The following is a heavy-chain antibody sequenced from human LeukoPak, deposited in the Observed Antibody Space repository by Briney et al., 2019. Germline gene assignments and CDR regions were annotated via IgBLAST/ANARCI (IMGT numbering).Heavy chain of an antibody. CDR2: IIPMLEIA. Sequence: VKVSFKASGGTFNNYAVSWVRQAPGQGPEWMGRIIPMLEIANYSQNFQGRVTITADKSTSTVYMELSSLRSEDTAVYYCASGTYYYDSGGYYEYFQQWGQGTLVTVSS. CDR1: GGTFNNYA. CDR3: ASGTYYYDSGGYYEYFQQ. J-gene: IGHJ1*01. V-gene: IGHV1-69*04. D-gene: IGHD3-22*01.